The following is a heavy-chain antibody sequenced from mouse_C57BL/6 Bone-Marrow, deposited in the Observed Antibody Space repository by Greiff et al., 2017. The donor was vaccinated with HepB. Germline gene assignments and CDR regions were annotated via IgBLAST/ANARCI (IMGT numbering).Heavy chain of an antibody. CDR3: ARGYFLSWFAY. CDR2: ISYDGSN. Sequence: EVKVEESRPGLVKPSQSLSLTCSVTGYSITSGYYWNWIRQFPGNKLEWMGYISYDGSNNYNPSLKNRISITRDTSKNQFFLKLNSVTTEDTATYYCARGYFLSWFAYWGQGTLVTVSA. V-gene: IGHV3-6*01. D-gene: IGHD2-14*01. CDR1: GYSITSGYY. J-gene: IGHJ3*01.